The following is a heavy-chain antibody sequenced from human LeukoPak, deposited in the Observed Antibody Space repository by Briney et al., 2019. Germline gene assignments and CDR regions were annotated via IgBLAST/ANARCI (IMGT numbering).Heavy chain of an antibody. Sequence: SETLSLTCTVSGGSISSSSYYWGWIRQPPGKGLEWIGSIYYSGSTYYNPSLKSRVTISVDTSKNQFSLKLSSVTAADTAAYYCARLGRGLVFDYWGQGTLVTVSS. D-gene: IGHD3-10*01. V-gene: IGHV4-39*01. CDR1: GGSISSSSYY. J-gene: IGHJ4*02. CDR2: IYYSGST. CDR3: ARLGRGLVFDY.